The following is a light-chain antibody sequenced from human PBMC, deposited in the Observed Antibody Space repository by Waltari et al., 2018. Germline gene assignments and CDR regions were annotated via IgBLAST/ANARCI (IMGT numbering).Light chain of an antibody. J-gene: IGKJ1*01. V-gene: IGKV1-12*02. CDR2: AAS. CDR3: QQANSFPST. CDR1: QGISSW. Sequence: DIQMTQSPSSVSASVGDRVTITCRASQGISSWLAWYQKKQGNAPKLLIYAASSLQSGVPSRFSGSGSGTDFTLTISSLQPEDFATYYCQQANSFPSTFGQGTKVEIK.